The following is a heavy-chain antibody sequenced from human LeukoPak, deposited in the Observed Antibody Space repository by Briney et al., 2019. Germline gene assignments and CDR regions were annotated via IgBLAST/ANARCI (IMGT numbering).Heavy chain of an antibody. CDR1: GGSVSSSSYY. J-gene: IGHJ4*02. CDR2: LHYGGRT. D-gene: IGHD1-26*01. Sequence: SETLSLTCSVSGGSVSSSSYYWDWIRQPPGKGLEWIGCLHYGGRTYYNPSLRGRVTISVDTSKNQFSLRLSSVTAADTALYYCAKHYSGAYSPFDYWGQGTLVAVSS. CDR3: AKHYSGAYSPFDY. V-gene: IGHV4-39*01.